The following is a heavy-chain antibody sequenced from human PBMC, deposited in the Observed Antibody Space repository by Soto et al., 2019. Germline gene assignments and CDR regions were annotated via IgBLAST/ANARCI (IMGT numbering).Heavy chain of an antibody. J-gene: IGHJ3*01. Sequence: EVQLLESGGGLVQPGGSLRLSCAASGLTFSSYDMVWVRQAPGKGPEWVSSISGSGGSTFYADSVKGRFTISRDNFRNTLYLEMNILRAEDTAIYYCEKGNGFYYNKSVSAYEAFDGWGQGTNLSVSS. CDR1: GLTFSSYD. D-gene: IGHD3-22*01. V-gene: IGHV3-23*01. CDR2: ISGSGGST. CDR3: EKGNGFYYNKSVSAYEAFDG.